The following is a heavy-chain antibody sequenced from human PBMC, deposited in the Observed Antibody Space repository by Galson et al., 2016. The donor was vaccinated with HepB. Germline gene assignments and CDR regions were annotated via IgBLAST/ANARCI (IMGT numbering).Heavy chain of an antibody. CDR1: GFTFSSYG. CDR3: AKGSYSSSWYRYFDY. Sequence: SLRLSCAASGFTFSSYGIHWVRQAPGKGLEWVAVISYDGSNKKYADSVKGRFTISRDNSKNTLFLQMNSLRAEDTAVFYCAKGSYSSSWYRYFDYWGQGTLVTVSS. CDR2: ISYDGSNK. D-gene: IGHD6-13*01. V-gene: IGHV3-30*18. J-gene: IGHJ4*02.